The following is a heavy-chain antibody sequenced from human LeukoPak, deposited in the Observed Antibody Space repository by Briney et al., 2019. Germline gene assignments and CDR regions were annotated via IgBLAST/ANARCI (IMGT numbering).Heavy chain of an antibody. V-gene: IGHV1-8*01. CDR3: ARGDVDIVVVPAATRYYGMDV. D-gene: IGHD2-2*01. CDR2: MNPNSGNT. J-gene: IGHJ6*02. Sequence: ASVKVSCKASGYTFTSYDINWVRQATGQGLEWMGWMNPNSGNTGYAQKFQGRVTMTRNTSISTAYMELSSLSSEDTAVYYCARGDVDIVVVPAATRYYGMDVWGQGTTVTVSS. CDR1: GYTFTSYD.